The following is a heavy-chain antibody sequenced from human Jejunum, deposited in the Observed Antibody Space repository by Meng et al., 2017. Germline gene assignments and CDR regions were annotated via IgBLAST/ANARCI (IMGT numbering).Heavy chain of an antibody. CDR2: IKQDGSDK. D-gene: IGHD6-13*01. CDR3: ARVHSTASEDF. CDR1: GFTFSSYA. Sequence: GESLKISCAASGFTFSSYAMTWVRQAPGKGLEWVANIKQDGSDKFYADSVKGRFTISRDNANNSLYLQMNYLGVDDTAIYFCARVHSTASEDFWGQGTPVTVSS. J-gene: IGHJ4*02. V-gene: IGHV3-7*01.